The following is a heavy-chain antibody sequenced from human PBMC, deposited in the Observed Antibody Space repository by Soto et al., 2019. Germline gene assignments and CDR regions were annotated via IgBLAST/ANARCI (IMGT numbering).Heavy chain of an antibody. Sequence: QVQLVQSGAEVKKPGSSVKVSCKASGGTFSSYAISWVRQAPGQGLEWMGGIIPIFGTANYAQKFQGRVTLTADESTSTAYMELSSLRSEDTAVYYCARSPAVQYYDFWSGSVGLDYWGQGTLVTVSS. V-gene: IGHV1-69*12. CDR3: ARSPAVQYYDFWSGSVGLDY. CDR2: IIPIFGTA. D-gene: IGHD3-3*01. CDR1: GGTFSSYA. J-gene: IGHJ4*02.